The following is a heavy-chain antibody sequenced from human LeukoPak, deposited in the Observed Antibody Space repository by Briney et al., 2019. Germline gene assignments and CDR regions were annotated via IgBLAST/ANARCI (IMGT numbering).Heavy chain of an antibody. CDR2: IYYSGST. J-gene: IGHJ3*02. D-gene: IGHD5-12*01. V-gene: IGHV4-61*01. CDR3: ARVYGSGYDFRGAFDI. Sequence: SETLSLTCTVSGYSISSGYYWTWIRQPPGKGLEWIGYIYYSGSTNYIPSLKRRVTISVDTSKNQFSLRLSSVNAADTAVYYCARVYGSGYDFRGAFDIWGQGTMVTVSS. CDR1: GYSISSGYY.